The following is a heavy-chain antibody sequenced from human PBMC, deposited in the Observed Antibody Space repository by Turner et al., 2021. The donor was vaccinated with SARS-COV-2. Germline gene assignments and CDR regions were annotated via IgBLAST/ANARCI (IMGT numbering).Heavy chain of an antibody. Sequence: QVQLVESGGGVVHPGRSLRLSCAASGFTFSRYGMHWVRQAPGKGLEWVAVTAYDGIDKNYADSVKGRLTISRDNSKNTLYLQVNSLRAEDTAVYYRAKQSGPYCSGGSCYGGIVDYWGQGTLVTVSS. V-gene: IGHV3-30*18. CDR2: TAYDGIDK. CDR1: GFTFSRYG. J-gene: IGHJ4*02. D-gene: IGHD2-15*01. CDR3: AKQSGPYCSGGSCYGGIVDY.